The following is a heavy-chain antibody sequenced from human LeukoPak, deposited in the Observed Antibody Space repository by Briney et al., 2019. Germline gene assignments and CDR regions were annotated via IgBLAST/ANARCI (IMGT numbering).Heavy chain of an antibody. CDR1: GGSISSYY. CDR2: IYYSGST. J-gene: IGHJ6*02. V-gene: IGHV4-59*08. CDR3: ARHQSMGVSDYGMDV. Sequence: SETLSLTCTISGGSISSYYWSWIRQPPGKGLEWIGYIYYSGSTNYNPSLKSRVTISVDTSKNQFSLKLSSVTAADTAVYYCARHQSMGVSDYGMDVWGQGTTVTVSS. D-gene: IGHD2/OR15-2a*01.